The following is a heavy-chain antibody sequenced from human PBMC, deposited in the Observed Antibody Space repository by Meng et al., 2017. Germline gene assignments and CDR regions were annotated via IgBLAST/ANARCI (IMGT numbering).Heavy chain of an antibody. CDR3: ARDGGIGVAGPFDY. V-gene: IGHV3-30*03. CDR1: GFTFSSYS. D-gene: IGHD6-19*01. CDR2: MSYDGSIK. Sequence: VQLVESGGGLVKPGGSLRLSCAASGFTFSSYSMNWVRQAPGKGLEWVAVMSYDGSIKSYADSVKGRFTVSRDNSKNTLYLQMNSLRVEDTAVYYCARDGGIGVAGPFDYWGQGTLVTVSS. J-gene: IGHJ4*02.